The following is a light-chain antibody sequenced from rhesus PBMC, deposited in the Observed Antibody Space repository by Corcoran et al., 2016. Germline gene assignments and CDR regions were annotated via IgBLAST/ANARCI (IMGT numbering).Light chain of an antibody. CDR3: LQYSSSPFT. V-gene: IGKV1-22*01. Sequence: DIQMTQSPSSLSASVGDKVTITCRASQGISSWLAWYQQKPGKAPKLLIYKAASLQSGVPSRFKGSVSGSDFPLTISSLQTEDFATYYWLQYSSSPFTFGPGTKLDIK. CDR2: KAA. CDR1: QGISSW. J-gene: IGKJ3*01.